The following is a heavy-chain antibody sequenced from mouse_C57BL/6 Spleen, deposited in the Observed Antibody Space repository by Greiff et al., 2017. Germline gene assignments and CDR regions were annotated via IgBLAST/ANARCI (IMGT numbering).Heavy chain of an antibody. CDR1: GYTFTSYW. CDR3: AREKMAGGYDGVDY. J-gene: IGHJ2*01. D-gene: IGHD2-2*01. V-gene: IGHV1-52*01. Sequence: QVQLQQPGAELVRPGSSVKLSCKASGYTFTSYWMHWVKQRPIQGLEWIGNIDPSDSETHYNQKFKDKATLTVDKSSSTAYMQLSSLTSEDSAVYYCAREKMAGGYDGVDYWGQGTTLTVSS. CDR2: IDPSDSET.